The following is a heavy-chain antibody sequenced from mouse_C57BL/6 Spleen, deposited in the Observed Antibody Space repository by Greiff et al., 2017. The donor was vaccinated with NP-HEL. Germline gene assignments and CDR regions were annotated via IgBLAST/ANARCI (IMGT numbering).Heavy chain of an antibody. CDR2: IDPSDSYT. CDR3: ARRGYYYYFDY. Sequence: VQLQQPGAELVMPGASVKLSCKASGYTFTSYWMHWVQQRPGPGLEWIGEIDPSDSYTNYNQKFKGKSTLTVDKSSSTAYMQLSSLTSEDSAVYDCARRGYYYYFDYWGQGTTLTVSS. D-gene: IGHD1-1*01. V-gene: IGHV1-69*01. CDR1: GYTFTSYW. J-gene: IGHJ2*01.